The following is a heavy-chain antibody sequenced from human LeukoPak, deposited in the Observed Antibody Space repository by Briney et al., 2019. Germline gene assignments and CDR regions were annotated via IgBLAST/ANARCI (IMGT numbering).Heavy chain of an antibody. CDR1: GFTFSTYE. CDR2: ISSIGSTI. J-gene: IGHJ4*02. V-gene: IGHV3-48*03. CDR3: ARSGQWLYHFDF. Sequence: PGGSLRLSCATSGFTFSTYEMNWVRLAPGKGLEGASYISSIGSTIYYADSLKSRFTISRDNAKNSLYLQMNSPRAEDTAVYYCARSGQWLYHFDFWGQGTLVTVSS. D-gene: IGHD6-19*01.